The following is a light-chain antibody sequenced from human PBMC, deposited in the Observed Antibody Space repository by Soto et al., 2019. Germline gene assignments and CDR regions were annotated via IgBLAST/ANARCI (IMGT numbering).Light chain of an antibody. J-gene: IGLJ1*01. V-gene: IGLV2-8*01. CDR2: EVN. Sequence: QSALTQPPSASGSPVQSVAISCTGTSSDVGGYNYVSWYQQHPGKAPKRMIYEVNKRPSGVPDRFSGSKSGNTASLTVSGLQAEDEADYYCSSYAGSSNVFGTGTKLTVL. CDR1: SSDVGGYNY. CDR3: SSYAGSSNV.